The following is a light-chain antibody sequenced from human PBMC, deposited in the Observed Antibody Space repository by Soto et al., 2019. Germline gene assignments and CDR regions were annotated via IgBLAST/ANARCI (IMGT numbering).Light chain of an antibody. CDR1: SSDVGGYNY. J-gene: IGLJ1*01. CDR3: CSYTTSSTYV. CDR2: DVN. Sequence: QSVLTQPASVSGSPGQSIAISCTGTSSDVGGYNYASWYQQHPGKAPKLMIYDVNNRPSGVSNRFSGSKSGNTASLTISGLQAEDEADYYCCSYTTSSTYVFGTGTKVTVL. V-gene: IGLV2-14*03.